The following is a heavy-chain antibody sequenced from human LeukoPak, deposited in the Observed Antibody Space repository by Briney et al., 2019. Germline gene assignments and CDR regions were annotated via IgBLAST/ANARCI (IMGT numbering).Heavy chain of an antibody. V-gene: IGHV2-5*01. CDR2: IYWNDDK. D-gene: IGHD3-22*01. Sequence: SGPALVKPTQTLTLTCTVSGFSLSTSGVGVGWIRQPPGKALEWLALIYWNDDKRYSPSLKSRLTITKDTSKNQVVLTMTNMDPVDTATYYCAHSPFRYYDSSGYYFHWGQGTLVTVSS. CDR1: GFSLSTSGVG. J-gene: IGHJ4*02. CDR3: AHSPFRYYDSSGYYFH.